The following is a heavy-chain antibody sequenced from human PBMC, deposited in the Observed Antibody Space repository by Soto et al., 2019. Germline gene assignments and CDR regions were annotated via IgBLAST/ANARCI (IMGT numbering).Heavy chain of an antibody. Sequence: QVQLQESGPRLVKHSETLSLTCSASGDSISDYYWSWIRQPAGKGLEWIGRIHASGSTISNPSLRSRVGLSVDTSKNQFSLKLNSLTAADTAMYYCARSGYSSGWYTAFDSWSQGTLVTVSS. J-gene: IGHJ4*02. CDR3: ARSGYSSGWYTAFDS. CDR1: GDSISDYY. D-gene: IGHD6-19*01. CDR2: IHASGST. V-gene: IGHV4-4*07.